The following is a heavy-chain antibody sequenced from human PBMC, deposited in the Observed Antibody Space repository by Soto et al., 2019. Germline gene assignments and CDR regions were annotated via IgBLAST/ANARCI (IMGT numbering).Heavy chain of an antibody. CDR2: ISWNSGSI. CDR3: AKVYCSGGSCQDDAFDI. CDR1: GFTFDDYA. D-gene: IGHD2-15*01. J-gene: IGHJ3*02. V-gene: IGHV3-9*01. Sequence: GGSLRLSCAASGFTFDDYAMHWARQAPGKGLEWVSGISWNSGSIGYADSVKGRFTISRDNAKNSLYLQMNGLRAEDTALYYCAKVYCSGGSCQDDAFDIWGQGTMVTVSS.